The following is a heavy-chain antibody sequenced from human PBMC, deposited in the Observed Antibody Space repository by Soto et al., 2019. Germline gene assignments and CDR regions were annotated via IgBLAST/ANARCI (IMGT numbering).Heavy chain of an antibody. CDR1: GFTFSSYA. CDR3: ARPLWRDDYNWGYFDL. CDR2: ISYDGSNK. D-gene: IGHD4-4*01. V-gene: IGHV3-30-3*01. Sequence: QVQLVESGAGVVQPGRSLRLSFAASGFTFSSYAMHWVRQAPGKGLEWVAVISYDGSNKYYADSVKGRFTISRDNSKNTMYLLMNSLRTEETAVYYCARPLWRDDYNWGYFDLWGRGTLVTVSS. J-gene: IGHJ2*01.